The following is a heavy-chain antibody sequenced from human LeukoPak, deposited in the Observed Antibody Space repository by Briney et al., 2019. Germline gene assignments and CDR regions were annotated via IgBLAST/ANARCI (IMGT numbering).Heavy chain of an antibody. CDR3: ARDKGVVTPMNYYYYYMDV. D-gene: IGHD4-23*01. Sequence: PSETLSLTCTVSGGSISSSSYYWGWIRQPPGKGLEWIGSIYYSGSTYYYPSLKSRVTISVDTSKNQFSLKLSSVTAADTAVYYCARDKGVVTPMNYYYYYMDVWSKGTTVTVSS. CDR2: IYYSGST. CDR1: GGSISSSSYY. J-gene: IGHJ6*03. V-gene: IGHV4-39*07.